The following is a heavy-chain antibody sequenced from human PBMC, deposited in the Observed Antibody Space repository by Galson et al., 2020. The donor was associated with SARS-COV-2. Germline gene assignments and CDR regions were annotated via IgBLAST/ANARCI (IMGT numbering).Heavy chain of an antibody. Sequence: GGSLRLSCAASGFTFSSYAMHWVRQAPGKGLEWVAVISYDGSNKYYADSVKGRFTISRDNSKNTLYLQRNSLRAEDTAVYYCARDRIGELNAGDIWGQGTMVTVSS. CDR1: GFTFSSYA. D-gene: IGHD1-26*01. CDR2: ISYDGSNK. J-gene: IGHJ3*02. CDR3: ARDRIGELNAGDI. V-gene: IGHV3-30*04.